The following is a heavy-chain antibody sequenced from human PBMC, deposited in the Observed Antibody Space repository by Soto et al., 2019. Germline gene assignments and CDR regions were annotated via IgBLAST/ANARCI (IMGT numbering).Heavy chain of an antibody. CDR1: GSTFTSYD. CDR2: MNPNSGNT. V-gene: IGHV1-8*01. J-gene: IGHJ6*02. D-gene: IGHD3-22*01. Sequence: QVQRVQSGAEVKNPGASVKVSCKASGSTFTSYDINWVRQATGQGLEWMGWMNPNSGNTGYAQKFQGRVTMTRNTSISTAYMELSSLRSDDTAVYYCAREVVSRGMDVWGQGTTVTVSS. CDR3: AREVVSRGMDV.